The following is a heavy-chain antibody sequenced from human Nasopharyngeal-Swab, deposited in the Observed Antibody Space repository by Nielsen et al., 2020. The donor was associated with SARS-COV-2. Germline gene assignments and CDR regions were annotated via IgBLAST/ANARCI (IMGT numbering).Heavy chain of an antibody. CDR3: ARPGVWFGELKNDAFDI. Sequence: RQAPGKGLEWVGSIYHSGSTYYNPSLKSRVTVSVDTSKNQFSLKLRSVTAADTAVYYCARPGVWFGELKNDAFDIWGQGTMVTVSS. D-gene: IGHD3-10*01. V-gene: IGHV4-38-2*01. CDR2: IYHSGST. J-gene: IGHJ3*02.